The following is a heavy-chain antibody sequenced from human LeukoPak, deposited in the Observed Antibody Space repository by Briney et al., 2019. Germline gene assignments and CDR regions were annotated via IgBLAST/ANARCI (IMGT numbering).Heavy chain of an antibody. CDR1: GFTFTSYS. D-gene: IGHD5-18*01. J-gene: IGHJ4*02. CDR3: AKDLYDSYGSRYDY. CDR2: ISGGGGST. V-gene: IGHV3-23*01. Sequence: GGSLRLSCAASGFTFTSYSMNWVRQAPGKGLEWVSTISGGGGSTYYADSVKGRFTISRDNSKNTLYLQMNSLRAEDTAAYYCAKDLYDSYGSRYDYWGQGTLVTVSS.